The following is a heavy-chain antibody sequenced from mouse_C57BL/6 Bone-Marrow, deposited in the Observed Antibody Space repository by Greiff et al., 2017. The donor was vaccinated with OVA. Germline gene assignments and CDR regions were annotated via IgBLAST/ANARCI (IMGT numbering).Heavy chain of an antibody. CDR3: ARGRYAYAMDY. V-gene: IGHV1-80*01. J-gene: IGHJ4*01. CDR2: IYPGDGDT. Sequence: QVQLKQSGAELVKPGASVKISCKASGYAFSSYWMNWVKQRPGKGLEWIGQIYPGDGDTNYNGKFKGKATLTADKSSSTAYMQLSSLTSEDSAVYFCARGRYAYAMDYWGQGTSVTVSS. CDR1: GYAFSSYW. D-gene: IGHD2-10*02.